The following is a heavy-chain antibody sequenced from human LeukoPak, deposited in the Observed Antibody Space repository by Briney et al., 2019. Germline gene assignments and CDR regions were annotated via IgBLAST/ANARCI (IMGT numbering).Heavy chain of an antibody. CDR1: GGSINNSY. CDR3: ARGRYCSADICSGGDAFDI. CDR2: IYTRGST. J-gene: IGHJ3*02. D-gene: IGHD2-15*01. V-gene: IGHV4-4*07. Sequence: PSETLSLTCTVSGGSINNSYWSWIRQPAGKGREWVGRIYTRGSTNYNPYLRSRVTMSVDTSKNQFPLKLSFVTAADTAVYYCARGRYCSADICSGGDAFDIWGQGTMVSVSS.